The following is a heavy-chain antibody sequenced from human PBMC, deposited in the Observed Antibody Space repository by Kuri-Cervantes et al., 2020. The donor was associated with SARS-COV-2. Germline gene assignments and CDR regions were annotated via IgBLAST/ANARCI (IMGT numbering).Heavy chain of an antibody. Sequence: GESLKIFCAASGFFFGAYSMHWVRQAPGKGLEWVAGLSFDGNNDYYTQSVKGRFTISRDNAKKSLFLQMNSLRAEDTAVYYCASEVIPNPSEKYAYYGLDVWGQGTTVTVSS. CDR1: GFFFGAYS. V-gene: IGHV3-30-3*01. CDR2: LSFDGNND. CDR3: ASEVIPNPSEKYAYYGLDV. J-gene: IGHJ6*02. D-gene: IGHD1-26*01.